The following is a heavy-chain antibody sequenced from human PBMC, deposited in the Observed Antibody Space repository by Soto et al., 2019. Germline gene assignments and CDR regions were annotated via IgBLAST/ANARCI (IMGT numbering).Heavy chain of an antibody. D-gene: IGHD4-4*01. V-gene: IGHV3-30*14. CDR2: ISYDGSNK. Sequence: QVQLVESGGVVVQPGRSLRLSCAASGFTFSSYAMHWVRQAPGKGLEWVAVISYDGSNKYYADSGKGRFTISRDNSKNTLYHQMNRLRDEETAVYYCARDRGYSNYVYYYGRDVWGQGTPVTVAS. CDR3: ARDRGYSNYVYYYGRDV. CDR1: GFTFSSYA. J-gene: IGHJ6*02.